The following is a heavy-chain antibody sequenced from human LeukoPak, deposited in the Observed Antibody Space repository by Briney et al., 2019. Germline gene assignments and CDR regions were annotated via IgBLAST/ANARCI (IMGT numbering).Heavy chain of an antibody. Sequence: PGGSLRLSSAASGFTFSSYAMHWVRQAPGTGLEWVAVISYDGSNKYYADSVKGRFTISRDNSKNTLYLQMNSLRAEDTAVYYCARDLLGGYRWGQGTLVTVSS. V-gene: IGHV3-30-3*01. CDR1: GFTFSSYA. CDR3: ARDLLGGYR. J-gene: IGHJ4*02. CDR2: ISYDGSNK. D-gene: IGHD5-12*01.